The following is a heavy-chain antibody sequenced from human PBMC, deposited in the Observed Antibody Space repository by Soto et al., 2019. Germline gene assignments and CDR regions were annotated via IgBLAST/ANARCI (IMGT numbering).Heavy chain of an antibody. J-gene: IGHJ3*02. CDR2: IYYSGST. CDR1: GGSISSGGYY. CDR3: ARFTMIVVVITTDAFDI. V-gene: IGHV4-31*03. D-gene: IGHD3-22*01. Sequence: QVQLQESGPGLVKPSQTLSLTCTVSGGSISSGGYYWSWIRQHPGKGLEWIGYIYYSGSTYYNPSLKIRVTISVDTSKNQFSLKLSSVTAADTAVYYCARFTMIVVVITTDAFDIWGQGTMVTVSS.